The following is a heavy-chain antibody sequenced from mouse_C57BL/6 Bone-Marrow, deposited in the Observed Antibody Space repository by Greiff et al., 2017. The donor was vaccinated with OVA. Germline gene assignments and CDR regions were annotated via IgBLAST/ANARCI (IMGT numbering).Heavy chain of an antibody. V-gene: IGHV2-2*01. CDR2: IWSGGST. J-gene: IGHJ2*01. CDR1: GFSLTSYG. Sequence: QVQLKESGPGLVQPSQSLSITCTVSGFSLTSYGVHWVRQSPGKGLEWLGVIWSGGSTDYNAAVISRLSISKDNSKSQVFFKMNSLQADDTAIYYSATYDSYYEEGSFDYWGQGTTLTVSS. CDR3: ATYDSYYEEGSFDY. D-gene: IGHD2-3*01.